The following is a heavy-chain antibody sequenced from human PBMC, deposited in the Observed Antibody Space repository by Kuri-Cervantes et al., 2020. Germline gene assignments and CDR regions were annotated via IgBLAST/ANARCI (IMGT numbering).Heavy chain of an antibody. J-gene: IGHJ5*02. CDR3: AKDREIAAAGMRGWYDP. Sequence: GGSLRLSCAASGLTFSSYAMGWVRQAPGMGLEWVSAISGSGGSTYYADSVKGRFTISRDHAKNPLYLQMNRLRAEDTALYYCAKDREIAAAGMRGWYDPWGQGTLVTVSS. CDR1: GLTFSSYA. V-gene: IGHV3-23*01. D-gene: IGHD6-13*01. CDR2: ISGSGGST.